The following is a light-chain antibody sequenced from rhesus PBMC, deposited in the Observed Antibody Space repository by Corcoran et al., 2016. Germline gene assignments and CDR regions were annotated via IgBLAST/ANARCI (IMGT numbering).Light chain of an antibody. CDR3: LQHNSYPLA. Sequence: DIQMTQSPSSLSASVGDTVTITCRASQGISSYLNWFQQKPGKAPKLLNYAATSLESGVPSRFSGSGSGTDFTLTISSLQPEDFAVYYCLQHNSYPLAFGGGTKVELK. J-gene: IGKJ4*01. V-gene: IGKV1-28*03. CDR2: AAT. CDR1: QGISSY.